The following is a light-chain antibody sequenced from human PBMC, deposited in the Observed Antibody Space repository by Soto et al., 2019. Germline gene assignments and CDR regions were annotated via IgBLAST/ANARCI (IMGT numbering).Light chain of an antibody. CDR2: AIS. CDR1: QSISSSY. CDR3: QEYGSSPGGT. J-gene: IGKJ2*01. V-gene: IGKV3-20*01. Sequence: EIVLTQSPGTLSLSPGERATLSCRASQSISSSYLAWYQQKPGQAPRLLIYAISSRATGIPDRFSGSGSGTDFTLTISRLEPEDFAVYYCQEYGSSPGGTFGQGTKLEIK.